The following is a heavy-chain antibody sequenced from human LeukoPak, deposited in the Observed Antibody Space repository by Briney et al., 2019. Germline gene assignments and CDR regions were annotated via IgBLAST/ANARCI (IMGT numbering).Heavy chain of an antibody. CDR1: GFTFRAYS. D-gene: IGHD3-10*01. Sequence: PGGSLRLSCAASGFTFRAYSMNWVRQAPGKGPEWVSHISSSSSTIYYVDSVKGRFTISRDNGKNSLYLQMNSLRDEDTAVYYCVRGDGWFGELLNFDNWGQGTLVTVSS. V-gene: IGHV3-48*02. CDR3: VRGDGWFGELLNFDN. CDR2: ISSSSSTI. J-gene: IGHJ4*02.